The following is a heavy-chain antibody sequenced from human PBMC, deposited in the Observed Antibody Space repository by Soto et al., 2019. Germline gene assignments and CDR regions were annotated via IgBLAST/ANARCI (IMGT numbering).Heavy chain of an antibody. V-gene: IGHV4-30-4*01. CDR3: ARVSGILVPAARDY. D-gene: IGHD2-2*01. CDR2: IYYSGST. Sequence: PSETLSLTCTVSGGSISSGDCYWSWIRQPPGKGLEWIGYIYYSGSTYYNPSLKSRVTISVDTSKNQFSLKLSSVTAADTAVYYCARVSGILVPAARDYWGPGTLVTVSS. J-gene: IGHJ4*02. CDR1: GGSISSGDCY.